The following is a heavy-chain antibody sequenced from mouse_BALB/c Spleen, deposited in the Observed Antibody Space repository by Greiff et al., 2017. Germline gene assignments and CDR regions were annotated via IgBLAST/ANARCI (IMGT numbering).Heavy chain of an antibody. CDR1: GYSITSDYA. CDR2: ISYSGST. D-gene: IGHD2-10*02. CDR3: ASWYGNWRFAY. V-gene: IGHV3-2*02. Sequence: EVKLQESGPGLVKPSQSLSLTCTVTGYSITSDYAWNWIRQFPGNKLEWMGYISYSGSTSYNPSLKSRISITRDTSKNQFFLQLNSVTTEDTATYYCASWYGNWRFAYWGQGTLVTVSA. J-gene: IGHJ3*01.